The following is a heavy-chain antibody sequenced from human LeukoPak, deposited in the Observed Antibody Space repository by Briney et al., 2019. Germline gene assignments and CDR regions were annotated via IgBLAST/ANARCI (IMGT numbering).Heavy chain of an antibody. CDR2: INPSGGSP. CDR3: ARVQRGAVRPEFDY. CDR1: GYTFTNYY. Sequence: GASVTVSCKASGYTFTNYYMHGVRQAPGQGREGMGIINPSGGSPNYAQKFQGRVTMTRDTSTSTVYMELSTLRSDDTAVYYCARVQRGAVRPEFDYWGQGTLVTVSS. V-gene: IGHV1-46*01. J-gene: IGHJ4*02. D-gene: IGHD1-14*01.